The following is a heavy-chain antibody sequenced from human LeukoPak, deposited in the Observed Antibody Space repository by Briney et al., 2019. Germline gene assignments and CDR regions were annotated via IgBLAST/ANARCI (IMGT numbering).Heavy chain of an antibody. D-gene: IGHD3-22*01. CDR2: ISGSGGST. CDR3: AKESFSHYYDSSGYFDY. V-gene: IGHV3-23*01. Sequence: GGSLRLSCAASGFTSSSYAMSWVRQAPGKGLEWVSAISGSGGSTYYADSVKGRFTISRDNSKNTLYLQMNSLRAEDTAVYYCAKESFSHYYDSSGYFDYWGQGTLVTVSS. J-gene: IGHJ4*02. CDR1: GFTSSSYA.